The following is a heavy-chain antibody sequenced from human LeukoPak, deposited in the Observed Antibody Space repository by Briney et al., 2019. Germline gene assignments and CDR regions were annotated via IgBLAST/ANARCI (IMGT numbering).Heavy chain of an antibody. CDR2: INSDGSDT. CDR3: AREKEDSGWTRVGLDV. Sequence: GGSLRLSGAASGFTLSTYWMHWVRQAPGKGLVWVARINSDGSDTIYTDSMKGRFTISRDNSKNTLFLQMNSLRAEDTAVYYCAREKEDSGWTRVGLDVWGQGTTVTVSS. J-gene: IGHJ6*02. D-gene: IGHD6-19*01. V-gene: IGHV3-74*01. CDR1: GFTLSTYW.